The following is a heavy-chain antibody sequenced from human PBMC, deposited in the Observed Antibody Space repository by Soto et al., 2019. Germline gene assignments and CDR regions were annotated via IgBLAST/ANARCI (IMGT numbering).Heavy chain of an antibody. Sequence: GSLRLSCAASGFTFGSYWMSWVRQAPGKGLEWVANIKQDGSEKYYVDSVKSRFTISRDNAKNSLYLQMNSLRAEDTAVYYCARDGYSSSWYWFGPWGQGTLVTVSS. V-gene: IGHV3-7*03. CDR1: GFTFGSYW. D-gene: IGHD6-13*01. J-gene: IGHJ5*02. CDR3: ARDGYSSSWYWFGP. CDR2: IKQDGSEK.